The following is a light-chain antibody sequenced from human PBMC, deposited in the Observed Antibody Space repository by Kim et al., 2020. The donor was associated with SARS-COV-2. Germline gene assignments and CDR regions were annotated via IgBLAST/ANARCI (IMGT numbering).Light chain of an antibody. CDR2: EVT. V-gene: IGLV2-8*01. J-gene: IGLJ1*01. CDR3: SSYAGSNSYV. CDR1: SRFVVHYHS. Sequence: TSCAGPSRFVVHYHSISCHQQHPAKLPHLMFYEVTTRPSGFPDRFSGSKSANTASLTVSGLQAEDEAEYYCSSYAGSNSYVSGTGTKVTVL.